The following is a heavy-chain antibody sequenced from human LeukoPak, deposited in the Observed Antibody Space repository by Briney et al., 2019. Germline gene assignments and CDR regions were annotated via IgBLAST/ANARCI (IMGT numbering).Heavy chain of an antibody. CDR1: GGSISSYY. J-gene: IGHJ4*02. D-gene: IGHD5-18*01. CDR3: ARGVKPGYSYGPNFDY. V-gene: IGHV4-59*12. Sequence: SETLSLTCTVSGGSISSYYWSWIRQPPGKGLEWIGYIYYSGSTNYNPSLKSRVTISVDTSKNQFSLKLSSVTAADTAVYYCARGVKPGYSYGPNFDYWGQGTLVTVSS. CDR2: IYYSGST.